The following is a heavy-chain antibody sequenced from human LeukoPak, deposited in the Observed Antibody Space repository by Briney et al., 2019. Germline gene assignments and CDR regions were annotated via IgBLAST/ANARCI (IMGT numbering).Heavy chain of an antibody. CDR1: GGSISCSIW. D-gene: IGHD4-17*01. J-gene: IGHJ5*01. CDR3: ASFYGDDEAWFDT. Sequence: SDTLSLTYAVSGGSISCSIWWSRDRQPPGKGLEGIGEIYHSGSTNYHPSPKNLVTIAGEKSQNQFPLKPSPCAAAGPAGYFSASFYGDDEAWFDTWGDGNLVTVSS. CDR2: IYHSGST. V-gene: IGHV4-4*02.